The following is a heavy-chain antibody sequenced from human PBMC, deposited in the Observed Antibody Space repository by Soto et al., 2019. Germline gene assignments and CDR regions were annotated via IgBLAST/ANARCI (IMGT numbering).Heavy chain of an antibody. CDR3: ATMYYTDSSAFLEY. D-gene: IGHD3-22*01. V-gene: IGHV4-4*02. Sequence: QVQLQESGPGLVKPSGTLSLTCVVSGDSISSANWWSWVRQPPGKGLEWIGEIYHGGNTNYNPSLKSRLTISVDKSKNQFSLKLNSVTAADTAVYYCATMYYTDSSAFLEYWGQGTLATVSS. J-gene: IGHJ4*02. CDR2: IYHGGNT. CDR1: GDSISSANW.